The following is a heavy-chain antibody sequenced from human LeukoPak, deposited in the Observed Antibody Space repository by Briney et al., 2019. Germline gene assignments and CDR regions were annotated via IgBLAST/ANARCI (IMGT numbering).Heavy chain of an antibody. CDR2: IKEDGSEK. CDR3: ARVGTAVVPVFHWYFDL. Sequence: GGALRLSCAASGFTSSSHWMSWVRQAPGKGVEWVANIKEDGSEKNYVDSVKGRFTISRDNAKNSLYLQMNSLRVEDTAVYHCARVGTAVVPVFHWYFDLWGRGTLVTVSS. J-gene: IGHJ2*01. CDR1: GFTSSSHW. D-gene: IGHD2-2*01. V-gene: IGHV3-7*01.